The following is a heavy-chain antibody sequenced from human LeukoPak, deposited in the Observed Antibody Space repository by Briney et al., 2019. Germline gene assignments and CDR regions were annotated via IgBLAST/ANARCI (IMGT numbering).Heavy chain of an antibody. D-gene: IGHD6-6*01. V-gene: IGHV1-46*01. CDR1: GYTFTSYY. J-gene: IGHJ5*02. CDR2: INTSGGST. CDR3: ARDRGGESSSSKYNWFDP. Sequence: ASVKVSCKASGYTFTSYYMHWVRQAPGQGLEWMGIINTSGGSTSYAQKFQGRVTITTDESTSTAYMELSSLRSEDTAVYYCARDRGGESSSSKYNWFDPWGQGTLVTVSS.